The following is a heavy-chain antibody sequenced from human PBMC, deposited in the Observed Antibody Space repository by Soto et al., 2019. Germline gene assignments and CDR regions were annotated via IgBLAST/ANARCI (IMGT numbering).Heavy chain of an antibody. J-gene: IGHJ4*02. CDR3: ARVTTLYYFDY. D-gene: IGHD4-17*01. V-gene: IGHV4-61*01. Sequence: SETLSLTCTVSGGSVSSGSYYRSWIRQPPGKGLEWIGYIYYSGSTNYNPSLKSRVTISVDTSKNQFSLKLSSVTAADTAVYYCARVTTLYYFDYWGQGTLVTVSS. CDR1: GGSVSSGSYY. CDR2: IYYSGST.